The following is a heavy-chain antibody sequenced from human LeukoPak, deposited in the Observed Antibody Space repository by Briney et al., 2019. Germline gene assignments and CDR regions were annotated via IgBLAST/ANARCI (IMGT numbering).Heavy chain of an antibody. CDR3: ARGDRWLQLSGYFDY. CDR2: MSNSGSTI. Sequence: GGSLRLSCAASGFSFSDYYMSWIRQAPGKGLEWVSYMSNSGSTIYYADSVKGRFTISRDNAKNSLYLQMNSLRAEDTAVYYCARGDRWLQLSGYFDYWGQGTLVTVSS. J-gene: IGHJ4*02. CDR1: GFSFSDYY. D-gene: IGHD5-24*01. V-gene: IGHV3-11*04.